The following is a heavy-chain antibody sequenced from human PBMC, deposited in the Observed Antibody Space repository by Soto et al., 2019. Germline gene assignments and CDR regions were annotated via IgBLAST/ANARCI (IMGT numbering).Heavy chain of an antibody. J-gene: IGHJ6*02. CDR3: ATPYPRGNVLRYFDWLSPRPDYGMDV. CDR2: INPSGGST. D-gene: IGHD3-9*01. CDR1: GYTFTSYY. V-gene: IGHV1-46*01. Sequence: ASVKVSCKASGYTFTSYYMHWVRQAPGQGLEWMGIINPSGGSTSYAQKFQGRVTMTRDTSTSTVYMELSSLRSEDTAVYYRATPYPRGNVLRYFDWLSPRPDYGMDVWGQGTTVTVSS.